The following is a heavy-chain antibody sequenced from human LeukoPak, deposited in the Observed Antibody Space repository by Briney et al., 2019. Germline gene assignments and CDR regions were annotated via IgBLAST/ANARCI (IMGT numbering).Heavy chain of an antibody. J-gene: IGHJ4*02. CDR1: GFTFSSYE. CDR3: ARGRRIAAAGLYYFDY. D-gene: IGHD6-13*01. V-gene: IGHV3-48*03. CDR2: ITRSGGTI. Sequence: GGSLRLSCAASGFTFSSYEMNWVRQAPGKGLEWVSYITRSGGTIYYADSVKGRFAISRDNAKNSLYLQMNSLRAEDTAVYYCARGRRIAAAGLYYFDYWGQGTLVTVSS.